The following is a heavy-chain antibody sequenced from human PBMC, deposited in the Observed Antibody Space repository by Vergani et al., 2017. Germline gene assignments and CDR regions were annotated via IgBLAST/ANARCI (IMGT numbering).Heavy chain of an antibody. Sequence: VQLPQWGAGLLKPSETLSLTCAVSGYSISSGYYWGWIRQPPGKGLEWVSAISGSGGSTYYADSVKGRFTISRDNSKNTLYLQMNSLRAEDTAVYYCARDQPYYDYVWGSYRSSYAFDIWGQGTMVTVSS. CDR2: ISGSGGST. V-gene: IGHV3-23*01. CDR1: GYSISSGYY. J-gene: IGHJ3*02. D-gene: IGHD3-16*02. CDR3: ARDQPYYDYVWGSYRSSYAFDI.